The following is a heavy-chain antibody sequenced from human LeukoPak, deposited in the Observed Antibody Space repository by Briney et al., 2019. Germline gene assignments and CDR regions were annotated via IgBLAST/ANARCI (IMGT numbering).Heavy chain of an antibody. Sequence: GGSLRLSCAASGFTFSRYWMHWVRQAPGKGLVWVSCIKSDGSSTSTADSAKGRFTISRDNAKNTVYLQMNSLRAEDTAVYYCVRDNRNYNFDYWGQGTLVTVSS. CDR2: IKSDGSST. J-gene: IGHJ4*02. CDR1: GFTFSRYW. V-gene: IGHV3-74*01. CDR3: VRDNRNYNFDY. D-gene: IGHD1-7*01.